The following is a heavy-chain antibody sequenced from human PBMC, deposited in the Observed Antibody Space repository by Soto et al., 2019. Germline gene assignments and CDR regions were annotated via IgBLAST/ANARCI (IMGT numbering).Heavy chain of an antibody. V-gene: IGHV3-53*01. CDR1: GFTVSSNY. J-gene: IGHJ6*02. CDR2: IYSGGST. CDR3: ARAAGYSYYGMGV. Sequence: RLSCAASGFTVSSNYISWGRQAPGKGLEWVSVIYSGGSTYYADSVKGRFTISRDNSKNTLYLQINSLRAEDTAAYYCARAAGYSYYGMGVWGQGTTVPASS.